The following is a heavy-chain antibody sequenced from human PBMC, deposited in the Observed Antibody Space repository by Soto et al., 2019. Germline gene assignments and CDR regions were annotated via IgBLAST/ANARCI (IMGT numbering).Heavy chain of an antibody. CDR1: GFSLSSHS. CDR2: ISGSSETK. V-gene: IGHV3-48*02. Sequence: VGSLRLSCAASGFSLSSHSVNWVRQAPGKGLEWISYISGSSETKYNADSVKGRFTTSRDNVQNVVYLQMNSLRDEDTALYYCARGTSLGYYSYGMDVWGQGTTVTVSS. CDR3: ARGTSLGYYSYGMDV. D-gene: IGHD3-10*01. J-gene: IGHJ6*02.